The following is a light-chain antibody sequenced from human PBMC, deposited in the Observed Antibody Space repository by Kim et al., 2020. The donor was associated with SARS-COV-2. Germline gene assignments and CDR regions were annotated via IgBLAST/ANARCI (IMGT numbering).Light chain of an antibody. V-gene: IGKV3-15*01. CDR2: GAF. J-gene: IGKJ1*01. CDR1: QSVSSN. Sequence: EIVMTQSPATLSVSPGERATLSCRASQSVSSNLAWYQQKPGQAPRLLIYGAFTRASGIPATFSGSGSGTEFTLSISSLQSEDFAVYYCQQYNKWPATFGQGTKVNIK. CDR3: QQYNKWPAT.